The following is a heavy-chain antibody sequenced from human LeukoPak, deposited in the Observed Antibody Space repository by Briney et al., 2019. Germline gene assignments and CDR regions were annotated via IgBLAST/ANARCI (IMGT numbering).Heavy chain of an antibody. CDR3: VRDDGATKPC. CDR2: IKRDGSEK. D-gene: IGHD1-26*01. Sequence: GGSLRLSCAASGFTLSSYWISWFRQAPGKGLEGVAKIKRDGSEKYYVDSVKGRFTISKDKDNNSLYMQMNSLRVEDTAVYYCVRDDGATKPCWGQGTLVTVSS. CDR1: GFTLSSYW. J-gene: IGHJ4*02. V-gene: IGHV3-7*01.